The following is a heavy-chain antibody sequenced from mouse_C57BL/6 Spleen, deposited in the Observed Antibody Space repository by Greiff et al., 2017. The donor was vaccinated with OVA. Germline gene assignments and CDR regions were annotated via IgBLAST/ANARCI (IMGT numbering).Heavy chain of an antibody. D-gene: IGHD4-1*01. CDR1: GYAFCSSW. Sequence: VQLQQSGPELVKPGASVKISCKASGYAFCSSWMNWVKQRPGKGLEWIGRIYPGDGDTNYNGKFKGKATLTADKSSSTAYMQLSSLTSEDSAVYFCARKLTGTWDWFAYWGQGTLVTVSA. J-gene: IGHJ3*01. CDR3: ARKLTGTWDWFAY. V-gene: IGHV1-82*01. CDR2: IYPGDGDT.